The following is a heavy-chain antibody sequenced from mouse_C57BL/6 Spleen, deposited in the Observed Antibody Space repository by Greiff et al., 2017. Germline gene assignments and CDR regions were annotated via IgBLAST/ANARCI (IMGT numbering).Heavy chain of an antibody. D-gene: IGHD1-1*01. CDR1: GFTFSDYY. CDR3: ARDRDYGSSYGYFDY. CDR2: INYDGSST. J-gene: IGHJ2*01. V-gene: IGHV5-16*01. Sequence: DVQLVESEGGLVQPGSSMKLSCTASGFTFSDYYMAWVRQVPEKGLEWVANINYDGSSTYYLDSLKSRFIISRDNAKNILYLQMSSLKSEDTATYYCARDRDYGSSYGYFDYWGQGTTLTVSS.